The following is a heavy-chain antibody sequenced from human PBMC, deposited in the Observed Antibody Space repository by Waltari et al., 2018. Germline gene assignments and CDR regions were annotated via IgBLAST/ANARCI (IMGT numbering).Heavy chain of an antibody. Sequence: EVQLVESGGGLVEPGGSLRLSCAGSGFTFSTAWMHWARHAPGKGLEWVGRIKSMITGGTTEYGAPVKGRFTISRDDSKDTVYLQMNSLKTEDTGVYYCGDFTAFDYWGQGSLVIVSS. J-gene: IGHJ4*02. CDR2: IKSMITGGTT. CDR1: GFTFSTAW. CDR3: GDFTAFDY. V-gene: IGHV3-15*01. D-gene: IGHD2-8*02.